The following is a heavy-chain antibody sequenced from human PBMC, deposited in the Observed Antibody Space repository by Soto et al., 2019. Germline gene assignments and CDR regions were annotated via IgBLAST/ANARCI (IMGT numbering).Heavy chain of an antibody. CDR2: INHSGST. J-gene: IGHJ4*02. CDR3: ARGVRVRADY. CDR1: GGSFSGYY. V-gene: IGHV4-34*01. Sequence: QVQLQQWGAGLLKPSETLSLTCAVYGGSFSGYYWSWIRQPPGKGLEWIGEINHSGSTNYNPSLKSRVTISVDTSKNQFSLKLSSVTAADTAVYYCARGVRVRADYWGQGTLVTVSS.